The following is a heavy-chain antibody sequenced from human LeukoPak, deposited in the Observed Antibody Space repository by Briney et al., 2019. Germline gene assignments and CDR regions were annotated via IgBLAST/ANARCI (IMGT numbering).Heavy chain of an antibody. Sequence: HRASVKVSCKASGGTFSSYAISWVRQAPGQGLEWMEGIIPIFGTANYAQKFQGRVTITTDESTSTAYMELSSLRSEDTAVYYCVDAYYYDSSGRRNEYFQHWGQGTLVTVSS. V-gene: IGHV1-69*05. CDR2: IIPIFGTA. D-gene: IGHD3-22*01. CDR1: GGTFSSYA. CDR3: VDAYYYDSSGRRNEYFQH. J-gene: IGHJ1*01.